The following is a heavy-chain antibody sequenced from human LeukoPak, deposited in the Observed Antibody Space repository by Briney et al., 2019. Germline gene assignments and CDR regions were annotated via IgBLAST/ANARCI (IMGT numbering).Heavy chain of an antibody. V-gene: IGHV3-23*01. Sequence: GGSLRLSCAASGFSFSSYAMSWVRQAPGKGLEWVLSISGRGSNTYYADSLKGRFTISRDNAKNSLYLQMNSLRADDTAVYYCAREGLGAAIGSLDYWGQGTLVTVSS. J-gene: IGHJ4*02. CDR2: ISGRGSNT. D-gene: IGHD2-2*01. CDR1: GFSFSSYA. CDR3: AREGLGAAIGSLDY.